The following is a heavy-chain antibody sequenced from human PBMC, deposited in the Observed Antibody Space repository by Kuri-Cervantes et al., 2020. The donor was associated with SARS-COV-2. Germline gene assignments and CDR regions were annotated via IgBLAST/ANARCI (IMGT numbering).Heavy chain of an antibody. J-gene: IGHJ3*02. V-gene: IGHV1-46*01. D-gene: IGHD3-10*01. Sequence: ASVKVSCKASGYTFTSYYMHWVRQAPGQGLEWMGITNPSGGSTSYAQKFQGRVTMTRDTSTSTVYVELSSLRSEDTAVYYCARARSGTIDAFDIWGQGTMVTVSS. CDR1: GYTFTSYY. CDR2: TNPSGGST. CDR3: ARARSGTIDAFDI.